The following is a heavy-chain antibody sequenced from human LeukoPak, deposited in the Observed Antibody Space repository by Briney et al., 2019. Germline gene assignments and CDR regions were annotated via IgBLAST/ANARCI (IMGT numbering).Heavy chain of an antibody. J-gene: IGHJ4*02. CDR3: ARVAIRGESDY. D-gene: IGHD3-16*01. V-gene: IGHV4-59*01. CDR2: IYYSGST. CDR1: GGSISSYY. Sequence: PSETLSLTCTVSGGSISSYYWSWIRQPPGKGLEWIGYIYYSGSTNFNPSLKSRVTISVDTSKNQFSLKLSSVTAADTAVYYCARVAIRGESDYWGQGTLVTVSS.